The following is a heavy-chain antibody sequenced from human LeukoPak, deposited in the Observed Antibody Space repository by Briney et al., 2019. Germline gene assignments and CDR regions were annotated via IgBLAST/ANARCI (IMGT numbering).Heavy chain of an antibody. V-gene: IGHV1-69*13. CDR2: IIPIFGTA. CDR1: GGTFSSYA. Sequence: SVKVSCKASGGTFSSYAISWVRQAPGQGLEWMGGIIPIFGTANYAQKFQGRVTITADESTSTAYMELSSLRSEDTAMYYCARWGQTMVRGVHQYPYNWFDPWGQGTLVTVSS. CDR3: ARWGQTMVRGVHQYPYNWFDP. D-gene: IGHD3-10*01. J-gene: IGHJ5*02.